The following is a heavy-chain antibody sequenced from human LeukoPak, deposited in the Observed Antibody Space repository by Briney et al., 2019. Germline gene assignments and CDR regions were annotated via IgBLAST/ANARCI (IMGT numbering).Heavy chain of an antibody. CDR2: ISGSGGST. CDR1: GFTFSSYA. D-gene: IGHD2-15*01. V-gene: IGHV3-23*01. CDR3: AKEVVAATYYYYYGMDV. J-gene: IGHJ6*02. Sequence: GGSLRLSCAASGFTFSSYAMSWVRQAPGKGLEWVSAISGSGGSTYYADSVKGRLTISRDNSKNTLNLQMNSLRAEDTAVYYCAKEVVAATYYYYYGMDVWGQGTTVTVSS.